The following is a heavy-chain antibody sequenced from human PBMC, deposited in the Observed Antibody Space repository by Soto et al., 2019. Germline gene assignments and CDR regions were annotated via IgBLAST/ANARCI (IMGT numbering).Heavy chain of an antibody. CDR2: IIPFFRTA. CDR3: ARSPPMDSGDKYFYDF. Sequence: SVKVSCKASGGAFNTLGFSWVRQAPGQGLEWMGGIIPFFRTANYAQKFQDRVTITADESTSTVYMDLRSLRSEDTAKYYCARSPPMDSGDKYFYDFWGQGALVTAPQ. V-gene: IGHV1-69*13. D-gene: IGHD4-17*01. CDR1: GGAFNTLG. J-gene: IGHJ4*02.